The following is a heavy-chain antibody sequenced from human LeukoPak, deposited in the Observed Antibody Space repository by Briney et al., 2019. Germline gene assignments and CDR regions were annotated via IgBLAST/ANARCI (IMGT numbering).Heavy chain of an antibody. V-gene: IGHV3-23*01. J-gene: IGHJ4*02. CDR3: AKGLGFCPGNRCSDSHYFDF. Sequence: TFASAVAGFTLNNYAMSWVSQTHGNVIEWDSSPRGGGAKTLYTSSVKDSFTLPTDKSTRTAFLQITSLRVEDTAVYYCAKGLGFCPGNRCSDSHYFDFWGRGTLVTVSS. CDR1: GFTLNNYA. D-gene: IGHD2-8*02. CDR2: PRGGGAKT.